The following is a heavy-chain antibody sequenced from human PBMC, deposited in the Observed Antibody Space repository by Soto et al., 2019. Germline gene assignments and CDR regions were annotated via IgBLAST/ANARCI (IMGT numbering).Heavy chain of an antibody. CDR1: GGTFSSYA. CDR3: ARDRGTMVRGGPPPNYYYYYYGMDV. V-gene: IGHV1-69*13. J-gene: IGHJ6*02. Sequence: SVKVSFKASGGTFSSYAISWVRQAPGQGLEWMGGIIPIFGTANYAQKFQGRVTITADESTSTAYMELSSLRSEDTAVYYCARDRGTMVRGGPPPNYYYYYYGMDVWGQGTTVTVSS. D-gene: IGHD3-10*01. CDR2: IIPIFGTA.